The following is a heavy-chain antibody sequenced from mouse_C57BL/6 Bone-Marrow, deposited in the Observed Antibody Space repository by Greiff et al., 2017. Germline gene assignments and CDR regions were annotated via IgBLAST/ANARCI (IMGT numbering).Heavy chain of an antibody. CDR2: IDPENGDT. CDR3: TRVWLDY. CDR1: GFNIKDAY. V-gene: IGHV14-4*01. J-gene: IGHJ4*01. D-gene: IGHD2-10*02. Sequence: VQLQQSGAELVRPGASVKLSCTASGFNIKDAYMHWVKQRPEQGLEWIGWIDPENGDTEYASKFQGKATITADTSSNTAYLQLSSLTSEDTAVYYCTRVWLDYWGQGTSVTVSS.